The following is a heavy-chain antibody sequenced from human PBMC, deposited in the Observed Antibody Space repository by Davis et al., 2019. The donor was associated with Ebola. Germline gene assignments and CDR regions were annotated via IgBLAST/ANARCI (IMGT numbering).Heavy chain of an antibody. D-gene: IGHD3-3*02. Sequence: GGSLRLSCVVSGFTFWSNAMTWVRQAPGRGPEWVSTISGFGDSTYYADSVKGRFTISRDNFKNTVYLQMNSLRVEDVAVYYCAKGGHFSAFDVWGQGTMVTVSA. V-gene: IGHV3-23*01. CDR2: ISGFGDST. CDR1: GFTFWSNA. J-gene: IGHJ3*01. CDR3: AKGGHFSAFDV.